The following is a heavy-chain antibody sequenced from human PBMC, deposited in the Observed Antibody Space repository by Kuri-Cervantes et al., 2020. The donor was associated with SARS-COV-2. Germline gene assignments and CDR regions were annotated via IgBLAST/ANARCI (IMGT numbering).Heavy chain of an antibody. CDR2: ITTSGDST. Sequence: SCKASGGTFSSYAISWVRQAPGKGLEWVSAITTSGDSTYYADSVKGRFTISRDNSKNTLYLQMNSLRAEDTALYYCAKRYCSGGNCYSFFDSWGQGTLVTVSS. V-gene: IGHV3-23*01. J-gene: IGHJ4*02. D-gene: IGHD2-15*01. CDR1: GGTFSSYA. CDR3: AKRYCSGGNCYSFFDS.